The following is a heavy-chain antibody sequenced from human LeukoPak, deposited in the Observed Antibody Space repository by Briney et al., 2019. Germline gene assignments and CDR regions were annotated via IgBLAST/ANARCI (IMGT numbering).Heavy chain of an antibody. V-gene: IGHV1-2*02. CDR2: INPSSGGT. Sequence: PGASVKVSCKASGYTFTGYYMHWVRQAPGQGLEWMGWINPSSGGTNYAQKFQGRVTMTRDTSISTAYMELSRLRSDDTAVYYCARDVGEYCSSVSCYASDYWGQGTLVTVSS. CDR1: GYTFTGYY. D-gene: IGHD2-2*01. CDR3: ARDVGEYCSSVSCYASDY. J-gene: IGHJ4*02.